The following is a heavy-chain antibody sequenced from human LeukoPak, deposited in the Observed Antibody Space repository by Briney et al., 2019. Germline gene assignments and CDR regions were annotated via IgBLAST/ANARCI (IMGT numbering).Heavy chain of an antibody. Sequence: GESLKISCKGSGYSFTSYWIDWVRQMPGKGLEWMGIIYPGDSDTRYSPSFQGQVTISADKSISTAYLQWSSLKASDTAMYYCARGPREGIVATTRNFDYWGQGTLVTVSS. CDR3: ARGPREGIVATTRNFDY. CDR2: IYPGDSDT. V-gene: IGHV5-51*01. D-gene: IGHD5-12*01. J-gene: IGHJ4*02. CDR1: GYSFTSYW.